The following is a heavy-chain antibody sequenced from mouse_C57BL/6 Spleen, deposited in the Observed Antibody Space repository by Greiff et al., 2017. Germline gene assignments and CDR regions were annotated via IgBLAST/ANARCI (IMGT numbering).Heavy chain of an antibody. J-gene: IGHJ3*01. V-gene: IGHV1-50*01. D-gene: IGHD1-1*01. Sequence: VQLQQPGAELVKPGASVKLSCKASGYTFTSYWMQWVKQRPGQGLEWIGEIDPSDSYTNYNQKFKGKATLPVDTSSSTAYMQLSSLTSEDSAVYDCARRLDYGSSGFAYWGQGTLVTVAA. CDR1: GYTFTSYW. CDR2: IDPSDSYT. CDR3: ARRLDYGSSGFAY.